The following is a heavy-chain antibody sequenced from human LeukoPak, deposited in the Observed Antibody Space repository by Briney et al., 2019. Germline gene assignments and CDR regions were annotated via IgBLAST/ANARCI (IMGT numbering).Heavy chain of an antibody. CDR3: VKSRRVGANQRGLFDY. CDR1: GLRFRSYA. V-gene: IGHV3-23*01. D-gene: IGHD1-26*01. J-gene: IGHJ4*02. CDR2: VSGSGRNT. Sequence: GGSLRLSCVASGLRFRSYAMNWVRQAPGKGLEWVSSVSGSGRNTFYPDSVEGRFTISRDNSKNTVYLQMNSLRADDTAVYYCVKSRRVGANQRGLFDYWGQGTLVTVSP.